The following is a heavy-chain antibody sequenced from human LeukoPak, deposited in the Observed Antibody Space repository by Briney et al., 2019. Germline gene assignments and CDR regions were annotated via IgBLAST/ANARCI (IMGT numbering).Heavy chain of an antibody. CDR3: ARVRGRTLIRNVLDI. CDR2: MTPDSGNT. J-gene: IGHJ3*02. Sequence: ASVKVSCKASGYTFSNYDINWVRQATGQGLEWMGWMTPDSGNTGYAQKFRGRVTITRNTSISTAYMELSSLTSEDTAVYYCARVRGRTLIRNVLDIWGQGTMVTVSS. CDR1: GYTFSNYD. D-gene: IGHD3-22*01. V-gene: IGHV1-8*03.